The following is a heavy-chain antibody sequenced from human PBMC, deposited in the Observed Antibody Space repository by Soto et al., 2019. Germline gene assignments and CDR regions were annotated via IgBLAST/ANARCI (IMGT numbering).Heavy chain of an antibody. V-gene: IGHV3-23*01. CDR2: ISGSGVST. Sequence: PGGSLRLSCAASGFTFSSYAMSWVRQAPGKGLEWVSGISGSGVSTYYADSVKGRFTISRDNSKSTLYLQMNSLRAGDTAVYYRAKDRERIATRSIDYWGQGTLVTVSS. J-gene: IGHJ4*02. CDR3: AKDRERIATRSIDY. CDR1: GFTFSSYA. D-gene: IGHD6-6*01.